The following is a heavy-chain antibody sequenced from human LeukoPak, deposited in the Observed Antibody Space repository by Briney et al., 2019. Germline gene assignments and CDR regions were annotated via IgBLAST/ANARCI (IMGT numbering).Heavy chain of an antibody. CDR1: GFTFSSYA. D-gene: IGHD3-16*01. V-gene: IGHV3-23*01. CDR2: ISGSGGST. J-gene: IGHJ6*03. Sequence: GGSLRLSCAASGFTFSSYAMSWVRQAPGKGLEWVSAISGSGGSTYYADSVKGRFTISRDNSKNTLYLQMNSLRAEDTAVYYCAKGPGGGTFYYYYMDVWGKGTTVTVSS. CDR3: AKGPGGGTFYYYYMDV.